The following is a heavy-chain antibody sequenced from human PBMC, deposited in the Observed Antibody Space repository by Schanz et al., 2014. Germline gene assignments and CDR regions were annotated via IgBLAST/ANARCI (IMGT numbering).Heavy chain of an antibody. V-gene: IGHV4-39*01. Sequence: QLQMQESGPGLVKPSETLSLTCSVSGDSISSTSYYWGWIRQPPGKGLEWIGSIYYSGSTYYNAPTKGRATIPATPSKNHSSRRLTSVTAADSAVYYCARLWGGWRIPDYWGQGTLVTVSS. CDR2: IYYSGST. CDR1: GDSISSTSYY. D-gene: IGHD6-19*01. CDR3: ARLWGGWRIPDY. J-gene: IGHJ4*02.